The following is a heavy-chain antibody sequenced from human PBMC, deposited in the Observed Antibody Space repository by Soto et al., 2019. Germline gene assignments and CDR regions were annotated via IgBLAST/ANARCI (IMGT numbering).Heavy chain of an antibody. CDR3: ARSIPNYDILTGSNWFDP. CDR2: IYYSGST. Sequence: QVQLQESGPGLVKPSETLSLTCTVSGGSISSYYWSWIRQPPGKGLEWIGYIYYSGSTNYNPSLKSRVTISVDTSKNQFSLKLSSVTAADTAVYYCARSIPNYDILTGSNWFDPWGQGTLVTVSS. D-gene: IGHD3-9*01. J-gene: IGHJ5*02. V-gene: IGHV4-59*08. CDR1: GGSISSYY.